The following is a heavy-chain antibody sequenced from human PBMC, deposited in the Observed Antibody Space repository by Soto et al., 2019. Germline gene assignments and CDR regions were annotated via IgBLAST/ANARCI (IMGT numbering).Heavy chain of an antibody. D-gene: IGHD2-15*01. CDR2: IDPSDSYI. CDR3: ERLGDCSGGSCFSRYYYHGMDV. Sequence: ESLKISWKSSGYSLSTYWITWVRQMPGKGLEWMGRIDPSDSYINYSPSFQGRVTISADKSLSTAYLQWSSLEASDTAMYYCERLGDCSGGSCFSRYYYHGMDVWGQGTTVTVSS. V-gene: IGHV5-10-1*01. J-gene: IGHJ6*02. CDR1: GYSLSTYW.